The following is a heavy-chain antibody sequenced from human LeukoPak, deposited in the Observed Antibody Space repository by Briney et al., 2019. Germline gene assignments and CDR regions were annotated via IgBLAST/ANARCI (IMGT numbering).Heavy chain of an antibody. J-gene: IGHJ4*02. Sequence: SETLSLTCTVSGRSISSSSYYWGWVRQPPGKGLEWIGSIYYSGSTYYNPSLKSRVAISINTSKNQFSLKLSSVTAADTAVYYCARQGDTSMATFDYWGQGTQVTVSS. CDR3: ARQGDTSMATFDY. CDR2: IYYSGST. V-gene: IGHV4-39*01. CDR1: GRSISSSSYY. D-gene: IGHD5-18*01.